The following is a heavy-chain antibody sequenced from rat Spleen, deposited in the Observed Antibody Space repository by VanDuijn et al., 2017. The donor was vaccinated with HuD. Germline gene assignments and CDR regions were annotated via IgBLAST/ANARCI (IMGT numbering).Heavy chain of an antibody. D-gene: IGHD1-11*01. CDR3: AREGNAGVMDV. J-gene: IGHJ4*01. CDR1: GFSLTSNG. CDR2: IWGNGNT. Sequence: QVQLKESGPGLVQPSQTLSLTCTVSGFSLTSNGVSWVRQPPGKGLEWMGVIWGNGNTNYNSALKSRLSISRDTSKNQVFLEMNSLQAEDVATYYCAREGNAGVMDVWGQGTSVTVSS. V-gene: IGHV2-13*01.